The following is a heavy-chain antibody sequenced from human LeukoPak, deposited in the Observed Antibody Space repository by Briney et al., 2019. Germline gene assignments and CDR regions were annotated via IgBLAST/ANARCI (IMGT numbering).Heavy chain of an antibody. CDR1: GFTFSSYA. J-gene: IGHJ5*02. CDR2: ISGSGGST. Sequence: GRSLRLSCAASGFTFSSYAMHWVRQAPGKGLEWVAAISGSGGSTYYADSVKGRFTISRDNSKNTLYLQMNSLRAEDTAVYYCAKGTSGYSYAWGQGTLVTVSS. V-gene: IGHV3-23*01. D-gene: IGHD5-18*01. CDR3: AKGTSGYSYA.